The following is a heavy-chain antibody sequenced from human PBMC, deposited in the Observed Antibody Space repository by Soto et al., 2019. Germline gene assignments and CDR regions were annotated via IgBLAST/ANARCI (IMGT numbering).Heavy chain of an antibody. CDR1: GGSFSGYY. Sequence: SETLSLTCAVYGGSFSGYYWSWIRQPPGKGLEWIGEINHSGSTNYNPSLKSRVTISVDTSKNQFSLKLSSVTAADTAVYYCARGGSGIVVVVAATTNYAFDIWGQGTMVTDSS. CDR2: INHSGST. J-gene: IGHJ3*02. CDR3: ARGGSGIVVVVAATTNYAFDI. V-gene: IGHV4-34*01. D-gene: IGHD2-15*01.